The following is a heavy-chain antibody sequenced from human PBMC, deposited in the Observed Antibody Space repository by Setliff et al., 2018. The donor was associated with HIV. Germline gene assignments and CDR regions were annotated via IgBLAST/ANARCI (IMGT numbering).Heavy chain of an antibody. CDR1: GGSFSGYY. J-gene: IGHJ4*02. Sequence: LTCAVYGGSFSGYYWSWIRQPPGKGLEWIGEIIHSGSTNYNPSLKSRVTISVDTSKNQFSLKLSSVTAADTAVYYCARRSGWSEDYWGQGTLVTVSS. V-gene: IGHV4-34*12. CDR3: ARRSGWSEDY. D-gene: IGHD6-19*01. CDR2: IIHSGST.